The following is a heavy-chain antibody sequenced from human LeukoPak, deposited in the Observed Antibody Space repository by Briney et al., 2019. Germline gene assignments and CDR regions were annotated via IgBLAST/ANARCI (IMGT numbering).Heavy chain of an antibody. Sequence: GGSLRLSRAPSGFDFSAYEMNWVRQAPGKGLEWVAYFAGSDTTKYYADSVRGRFTISRDNAKNSLFLQMNSLRAEGTALYYCTTLGYHLDSWGQGTLVTVSS. V-gene: IGHV3-48*03. CDR3: TTLGYHLDS. CDR2: FAGSDTTK. CDR1: GFDFSAYE. J-gene: IGHJ4*02. D-gene: IGHD3-22*01.